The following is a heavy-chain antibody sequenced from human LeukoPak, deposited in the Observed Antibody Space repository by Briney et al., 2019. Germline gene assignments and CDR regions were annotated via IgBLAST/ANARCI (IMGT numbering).Heavy chain of an antibody. V-gene: IGHV5-51*01. Sequence: GESLKISCKGSGYSFTSYWIGWVRQMPGKGLEWMGIIYPGDSDTRYSPSFQGQVTISADKSISTAYLQWSSLKASDTAMYYCARNGLDSSGYYFTPYWYFDLWGRGTLVTVSS. J-gene: IGHJ2*01. CDR2: IYPGDSDT. CDR3: ARNGLDSSGYYFTPYWYFDL. CDR1: GYSFTSYW. D-gene: IGHD3-22*01.